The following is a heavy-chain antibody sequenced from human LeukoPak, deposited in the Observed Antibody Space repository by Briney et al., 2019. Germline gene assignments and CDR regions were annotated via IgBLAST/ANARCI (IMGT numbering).Heavy chain of an antibody. V-gene: IGHV1-2*02. D-gene: IGHD6-13*01. CDR3: ARRGSSSWELDY. J-gene: IGHJ4*02. CDR2: INPNSGGT. Sequence: ASVKVSCKASGYTFTGYYMHWVRQAPGQGLEWMGWINPNSGGTNYSQKFQGRVTMTRDTSISTAYMELSRLRSDDTAVYYCARRGSSSWELDYWGQGTLVTVSS. CDR1: GYTFTGYY.